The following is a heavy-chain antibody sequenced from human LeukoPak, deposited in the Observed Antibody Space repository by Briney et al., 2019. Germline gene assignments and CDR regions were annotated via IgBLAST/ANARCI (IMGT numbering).Heavy chain of an antibody. V-gene: IGHV4-59*01. Sequence: PSETLSLTCTVSGGSISGYYWSWLRQTPRKGLERIGYIYYSGSTNYNPSLTSRVTISVDTSKNQFSLKLSSVTAADTAVYYWARYHSSSWYYGDYGMDVWGKGTTVTVSS. CDR3: ARYHSSSWYYGDYGMDV. D-gene: IGHD6-13*01. CDR1: GGSISGYY. CDR2: IYYSGST. J-gene: IGHJ6*04.